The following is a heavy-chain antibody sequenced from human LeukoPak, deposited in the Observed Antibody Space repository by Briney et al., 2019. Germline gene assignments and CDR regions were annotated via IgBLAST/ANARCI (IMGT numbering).Heavy chain of an antibody. CDR3: AKVPRYYYDSSGYYFDY. Sequence: QPGGSLRLSCAASGFTFSIYAMSWVRQAPGKGLEWVSAISGSGDSTYYADSVKGRFTISRDNPKNTLYLQMNSLRAEDTAVYYCAKVPRYYYDSSGYYFDYWGQGTLVTVSS. CDR1: GFTFSIYA. V-gene: IGHV3-23*01. CDR2: ISGSGDST. J-gene: IGHJ4*02. D-gene: IGHD3-22*01.